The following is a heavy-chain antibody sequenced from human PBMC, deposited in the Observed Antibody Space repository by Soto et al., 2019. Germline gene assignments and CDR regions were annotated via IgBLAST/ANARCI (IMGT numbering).Heavy chain of an antibody. CDR1: GYTFTDYF. J-gene: IGHJ4*02. CDR3: ARDTKIPANAIHDGR. Sequence: VEMVQSGAEVKKPGASVKVSCKASGYTFTDYFIHWVRQAPGQGLECMGWINPNSGGTNYAQKGQGRVTMTRDTSITTVYMDLRRLRSDDTATYYCARDTKIPANAIHDGRWGQGTLVTVSS. D-gene: IGHD2-2*01. CDR2: INPNSGGT. V-gene: IGHV1-2*02.